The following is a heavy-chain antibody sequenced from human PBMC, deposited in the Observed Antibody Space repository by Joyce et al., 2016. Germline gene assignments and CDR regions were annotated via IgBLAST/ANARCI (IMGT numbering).Heavy chain of an antibody. V-gene: IGHV3-21*01. CDR1: GFSFSSHG. Sequence: ELQLVESGGGLVRPGGSLRLSCVGSGFSFSSHGMNWVRQARGKGVEWISCIDSSSKYRYYTDSVRGRFTISRDNAKKSLYLQMNSLRDEDTAVYYCARDPPDIEVVPVAPTFDYWGQGTPVTVSS. J-gene: IGHJ4*02. CDR3: ARDPPDIEVVPVAPTFDY. D-gene: IGHD2-2*01. CDR2: IDSSSKYR.